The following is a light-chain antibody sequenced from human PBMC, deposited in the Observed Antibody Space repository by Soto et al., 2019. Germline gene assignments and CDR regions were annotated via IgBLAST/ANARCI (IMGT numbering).Light chain of an antibody. CDR1: QILDRNY. Sequence: EIVLTQSPGPLSLSPGEIATLSCRASQILDRNYLARYQQKPGQAPKIIIFGASGRATGNPDRVSGSGSGTDFTIPVSRLEPADFAVYYCHHYGSLSWTFCQGTKVEIK. V-gene: IGKV3-20*01. J-gene: IGKJ1*01. CDR2: GAS. CDR3: HHYGSLSWT.